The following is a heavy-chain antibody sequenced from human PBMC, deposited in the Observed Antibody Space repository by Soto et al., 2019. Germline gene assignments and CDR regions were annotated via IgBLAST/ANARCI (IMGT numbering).Heavy chain of an antibody. V-gene: IGHV1-8*01. CDR3: ARVGTVTTEIDYYYGMDV. CDR2: MNPSSGNT. D-gene: IGHD4-17*01. CDR1: GYTFTSYD. J-gene: IGHJ6*02. Sequence: ASVKVSCKASGYTFTSYDINWVRQATGQGLGWMGWMNPSSGNTGYAQKFQGRVTMTRNTSISTAYMELSSLRSEDTAVYYCARVGTVTTEIDYYYGMDVWGQGTTVTVSS.